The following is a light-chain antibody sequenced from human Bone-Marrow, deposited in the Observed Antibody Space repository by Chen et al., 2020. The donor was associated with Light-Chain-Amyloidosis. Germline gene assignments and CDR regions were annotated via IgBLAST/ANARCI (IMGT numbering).Light chain of an antibody. CDR1: SSEVAGDNH. CDR3: SSYTITNTLV. Sequence: QSALTQPASVSPSPGHSITISCTGTSSEVAGDNHFSWYQQHPDKAPKLMTDEVTNRPSWVPDRFSGSKSDNTASLTSAGLQTEDEADYFCSSYTITNTLVFGSGTRVTVL. CDR2: EVT. V-gene: IGLV2-14*01. J-gene: IGLJ1*01.